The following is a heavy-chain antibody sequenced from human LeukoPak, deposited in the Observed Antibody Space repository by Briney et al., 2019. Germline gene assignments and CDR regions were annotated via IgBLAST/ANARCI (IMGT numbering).Heavy chain of an antibody. Sequence: SQTLSLTCAISGDSVSSNSAAWNWIRQSPSRGLEWLGRTYYRSKWYSYYAASVKSRITINPDTSKNQFSLQLKSVTPEDTAVYYCARMVGPVSDYWGQGTLVTVSS. CDR3: ARMVGPVSDY. D-gene: IGHD3-10*01. CDR2: TYYRSKWYS. J-gene: IGHJ4*02. CDR1: GDSVSSNSAA. V-gene: IGHV6-1*01.